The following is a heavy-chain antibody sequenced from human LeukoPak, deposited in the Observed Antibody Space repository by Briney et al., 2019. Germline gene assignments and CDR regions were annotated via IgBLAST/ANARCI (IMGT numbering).Heavy chain of an antibody. Sequence: ASVKVSCKASGYTFTAYYMHWVRQAPGQGLEWMGWINPNSGGTNYAQKFQGRVTMTRDTSISTAYMELSRLRSDDTAVYYCASYRFLEWLLDYWGQGTLVTVSS. D-gene: IGHD3-3*01. CDR3: ASYRFLEWLLDY. V-gene: IGHV1-2*02. CDR2: INPNSGGT. J-gene: IGHJ4*02. CDR1: GYTFTAYY.